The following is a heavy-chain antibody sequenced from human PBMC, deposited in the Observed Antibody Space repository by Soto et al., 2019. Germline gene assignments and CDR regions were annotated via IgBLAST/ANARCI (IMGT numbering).Heavy chain of an antibody. Sequence: GASVKVSCKASRGTFSSYTISWVRQAPGQGLEWMGRIIPILGIANYAQKFQGRVTITADKSTSTAYMELSSLRSEDTAVYYCARDYSSSPLGYWGQGTLVTVSS. V-gene: IGHV1-69*02. J-gene: IGHJ4*02. D-gene: IGHD6-6*01. CDR2: IIPILGIA. CDR3: ARDYSSSPLGY. CDR1: RGTFSSYT.